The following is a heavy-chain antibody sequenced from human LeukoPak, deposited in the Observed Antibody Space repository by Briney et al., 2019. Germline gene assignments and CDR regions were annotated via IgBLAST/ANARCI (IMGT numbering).Heavy chain of an antibody. D-gene: IGHD2-15*01. CDR1: GFTFSSYS. V-gene: IGHV3-48*02. CDR2: ISSSSGTI. J-gene: IGHJ4*02. CDR3: VRDFHCSGGSCPLFDN. Sequence: GGSLRLSCAASGFTFSSYSMNWVRQAPGKGLEWVSYISSSSGTIYYADSVRGRFTISRDNAKNSLYLQMNSLRDEDTAVYYCVRDFHCSGGSCPLFDNWGRGTLVTVSS.